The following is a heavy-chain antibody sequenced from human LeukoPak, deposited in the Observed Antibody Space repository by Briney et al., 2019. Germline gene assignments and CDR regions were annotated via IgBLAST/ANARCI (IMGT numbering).Heavy chain of an antibody. Sequence: GESLKIPCKGSGYSFTSYWIGWVRPMPGKGLEWMGIIYPGDSDTRYSPSFQGQVTISADKCNSTAYLQWSSLKASDTAMYYCARQYSSSWYADYWGQGTLVTVSS. V-gene: IGHV5-51*01. J-gene: IGHJ4*02. CDR3: ARQYSSSWYADY. CDR1: GYSFTSYW. D-gene: IGHD6-13*01. CDR2: IYPGDSDT.